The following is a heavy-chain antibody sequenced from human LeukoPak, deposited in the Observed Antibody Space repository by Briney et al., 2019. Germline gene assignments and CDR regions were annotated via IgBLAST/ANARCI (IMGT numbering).Heavy chain of an antibody. CDR3: ARGAGRPYYDSSGYRFDP. CDR1: SDSINSGNYY. CDR2: IYSSGST. J-gene: IGHJ5*02. Sequence: SETLSLTCTVSSDSINSGNYYWNWIRQPAGKGLEWIGRIYSSGSTNYNPSLKSRVTISVDTSKNQFSLKLSSVTAADTAVYYCARGAGRPYYDSSGYRFDPWGQGTLVTVSS. D-gene: IGHD3-22*01. V-gene: IGHV4-61*02.